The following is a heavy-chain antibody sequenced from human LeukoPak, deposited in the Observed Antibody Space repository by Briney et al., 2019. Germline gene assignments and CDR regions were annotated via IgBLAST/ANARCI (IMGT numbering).Heavy chain of an antibody. CDR3: ARGRDRYCSSTSCWGVFDY. J-gene: IGHJ4*02. CDR1: GGTFSSYA. D-gene: IGHD2-2*01. CDR2: TIPIFGTA. Sequence: ASVKVSCKASGGTFSSYAISWVRQAPGQGLEWMGGTIPIFGTANYAQKFQGRVTITADESTSTAYMELSSLRSEDTAVYYCARGRDRYCSSTSCWGVFDYWGQGTLVTVSS. V-gene: IGHV1-69*13.